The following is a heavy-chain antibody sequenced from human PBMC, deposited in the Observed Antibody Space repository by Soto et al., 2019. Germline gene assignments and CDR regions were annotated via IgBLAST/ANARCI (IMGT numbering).Heavy chain of an antibody. CDR3: ARHVGRWSSSELRASYYYYYYMDV. D-gene: IGHD6-6*01. J-gene: IGHJ6*03. Sequence: GESLKISCKGSGYSFTSYWIGWVRQMPGKGLEWMGIIYPGDSDTRYSPSFQGQVTISADKSISTAYLQWSSLKASDTAMYYCARHVGRWSSSELRASYYYYYYMDVWGKGTTVTVSS. CDR1: GYSFTSYW. CDR2: IYPGDSDT. V-gene: IGHV5-51*01.